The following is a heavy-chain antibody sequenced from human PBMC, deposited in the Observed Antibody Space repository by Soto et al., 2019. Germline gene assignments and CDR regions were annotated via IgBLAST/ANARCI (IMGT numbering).Heavy chain of an antibody. J-gene: IGHJ6*02. CDR3: ARDRGDGYTFNYYGMDV. Sequence: VSCKASGGTFSSYAISWVRQAPGQGLEWMGGIIPIFGTANYAQKFQGRVTITADESTSTAYMELSSLRSEDTAVYYCARDRGDGYTFNYYGMDVWGQGTTVTVSS. D-gene: IGHD3-10*01. CDR2: IIPIFGTA. V-gene: IGHV1-69*01. CDR1: GGTFSSYA.